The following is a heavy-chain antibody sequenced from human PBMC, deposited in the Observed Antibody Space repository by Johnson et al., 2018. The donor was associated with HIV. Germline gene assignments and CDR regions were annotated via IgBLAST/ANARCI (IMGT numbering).Heavy chain of an antibody. CDR2: IKSNIDGGTP. Sequence: HLVESGGGLVQPGGSLRLSCAASGFTFSNAWMSWVRQAPGKGLEWVGRIKSNIDGGTPYYAAPVKVRFTISRDDSKNTLYLQMNSLKTEDTAVYYCTTDLLKAESAEGLDAFDIWGQGTMVTVSA. CDR1: GFTFSNAW. V-gene: IGHV3-15*01. J-gene: IGHJ3*02. CDR3: TTDLLKAESAEGLDAFDI. D-gene: IGHD6-19*01.